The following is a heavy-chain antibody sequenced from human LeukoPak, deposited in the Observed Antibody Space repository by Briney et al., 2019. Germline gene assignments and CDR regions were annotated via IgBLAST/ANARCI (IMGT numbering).Heavy chain of an antibody. Sequence: GRSLRLSCAASGFTFSSYGMSWVRQAPGKGLEWVSAISGSGGSTYYADSVKGRCTISRDNSKNTLYLQMKSLRAEDTAVYYYAKGRLNTYYDILTGYPDAFDIWGQGTMVTVSS. D-gene: IGHD3-9*01. CDR3: AKGRLNTYYDILTGYPDAFDI. CDR1: GFTFSSYG. V-gene: IGHV3-23*01. CDR2: ISGSGGST. J-gene: IGHJ3*02.